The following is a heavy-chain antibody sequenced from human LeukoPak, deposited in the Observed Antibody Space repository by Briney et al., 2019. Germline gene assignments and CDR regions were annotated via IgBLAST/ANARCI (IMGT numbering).Heavy chain of an antibody. CDR3: ARQLRGEAVADHLQPFDS. D-gene: IGHD6-19*01. Sequence: SETLSLTCTVSGGSISSYYWNWIRQPPGKGLEWIGYIYYSGSTNYNPSLKSRVTISVDPSKNQFSLRLSSVTAADTAVYFCARQLRGEAVADHLQPFDSWGQGTMVTVSS. V-gene: IGHV4-59*08. CDR1: GGSISSYY. J-gene: IGHJ4*02. CDR2: IYYSGST.